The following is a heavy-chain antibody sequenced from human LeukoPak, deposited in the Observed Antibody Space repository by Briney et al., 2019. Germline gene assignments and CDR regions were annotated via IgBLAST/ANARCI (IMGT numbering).Heavy chain of an antibody. CDR2: IRSYSSYI. D-gene: IGHD2-21*01. J-gene: IGHJ6*03. CDR1: GFTFSNYG. V-gene: IGHV3-21*01. Sequence: GGSLRLSCAASGFTFSNYGMHWVRQAPGKGLEWVATIRSYSSYIHYGDSVKGRFTISRDDAERSVYLQMDNVRVEDTAVYFCARYSEVYYYVDVWGTGTTVTVSS. CDR3: ARYSEVYYYVDV.